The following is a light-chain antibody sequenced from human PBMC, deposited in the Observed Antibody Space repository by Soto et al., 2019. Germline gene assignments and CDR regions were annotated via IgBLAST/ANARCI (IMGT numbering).Light chain of an antibody. Sequence: QSVLTQPPSVSGSPGQSVTISCTRTSSDVGSYNRVSWYQQPPGTAPKLMIYEVSNQPSGVPDRFSGSKSGNTASLTISGLQAEDEADYYCSLYTSSSTPHVIFGGGTKLTVL. CDR2: EVS. CDR3: SLYTSSSTPHVI. V-gene: IGLV2-18*01. CDR1: SSDVGSYNR. J-gene: IGLJ2*01.